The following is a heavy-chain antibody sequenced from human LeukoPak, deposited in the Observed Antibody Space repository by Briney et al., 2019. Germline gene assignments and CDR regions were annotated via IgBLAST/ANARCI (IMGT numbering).Heavy chain of an antibody. CDR3: TRDALYGDPSYYYMDV. CDR2: IKQDDSDI. Sequence: GGSLRLSCAASGFTFNGFWMSWVRQAPGKGLEWAANIKQDDSDIYYLGSVRGRFTISRDNAMNSLYLQMNSLRAEDTAVYYCTRDALYGDPSYYYMDVWGKGTTVTVSS. D-gene: IGHD4-17*01. J-gene: IGHJ6*03. V-gene: IGHV3-7*01. CDR1: GFTFNGFW.